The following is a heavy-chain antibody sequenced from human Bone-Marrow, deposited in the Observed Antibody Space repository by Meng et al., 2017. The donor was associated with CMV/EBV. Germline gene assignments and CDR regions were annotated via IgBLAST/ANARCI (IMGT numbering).Heavy chain of an antibody. Sequence: GESLKISCEASGFTFGNYAMHWVRQAPGEGPEWVAVMSEEGSIIIHADSVKGRFTISRDDSKNTLYLQMNSLRPEDTAIYYCARCGGDCRLNTRGFDGWGQGTVVTVSS. D-gene: IGHD2-21*01. CDR3: ARCGGDCRLNTRGFDG. V-gene: IGHV3-30*04. J-gene: IGHJ4*02. CDR2: MSEEGSII. CDR1: GFTFGNYA.